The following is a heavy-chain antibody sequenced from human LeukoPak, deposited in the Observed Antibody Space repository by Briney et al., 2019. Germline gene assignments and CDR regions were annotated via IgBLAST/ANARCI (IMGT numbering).Heavy chain of an antibody. CDR2: INHSGST. Sequence: KPSETLSLTCAVYGGSFSGYYWSWIRQPPGKGLEWIGEINHSGSTNYNPSLKSRVTISVDTSKNQFSLKLSSVTAADTAVYYCARAIALADYYDSSGYSPQYFQHWGQGTLVTVSS. J-gene: IGHJ1*01. CDR1: GGSFSGYY. D-gene: IGHD3-22*01. CDR3: ARAIALADYYDSSGYSPQYFQH. V-gene: IGHV4-34*01.